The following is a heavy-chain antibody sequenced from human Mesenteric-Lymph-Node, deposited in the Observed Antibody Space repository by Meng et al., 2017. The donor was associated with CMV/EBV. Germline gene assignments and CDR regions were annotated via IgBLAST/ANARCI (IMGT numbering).Heavy chain of an antibody. CDR3: ARDAADWNLDY. Sequence: ESLKISCAASGFTFSSYSMAWVRQAPGKGLEWVSSISGRSDYIHYAGSVKGRFTISRDDAKNSLYLQMNSLRTEDTALYYCARDAADWNLDYWGQGTLVTVSS. V-gene: IGHV3-21*01. J-gene: IGHJ4*02. CDR1: GFTFSSYS. CDR2: ISGRSDYI. D-gene: IGHD1-1*01.